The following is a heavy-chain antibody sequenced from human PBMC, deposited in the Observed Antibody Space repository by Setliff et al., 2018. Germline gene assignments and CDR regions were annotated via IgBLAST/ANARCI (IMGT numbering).Heavy chain of an antibody. D-gene: IGHD6-25*01. Sequence: PGESLRLSCAASGFTFSDYNMNWVRQAPGKGLEWLSYISSSSGTIFYAGSVKGRFSISRDSAKSSLFLQMNSLRGEDTAVYYCARSRRPRRLQSDFDHWGQGTLVTVSS. J-gene: IGHJ4*02. CDR2: ISSSSGTI. V-gene: IGHV3-48*01. CDR3: ARSRRPRRLQSDFDH. CDR1: GFTFSDYN.